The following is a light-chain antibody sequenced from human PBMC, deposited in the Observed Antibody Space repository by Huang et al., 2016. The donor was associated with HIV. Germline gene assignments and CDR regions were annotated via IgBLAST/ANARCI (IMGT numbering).Light chain of an antibody. Sequence: EIVMTQSPATLSVSPGERAPLACRASQSVSSNLAWYQQKPGQAPRLLIYGASTRATGIPARFSGSGSGTEFTLTISSLQSEDFAVYYGQQYNNWPPELFTFGPGTKVDIK. CDR3: QQYNNWPPELFT. J-gene: IGKJ3*01. CDR1: QSVSSN. V-gene: IGKV3-15*01. CDR2: GAS.